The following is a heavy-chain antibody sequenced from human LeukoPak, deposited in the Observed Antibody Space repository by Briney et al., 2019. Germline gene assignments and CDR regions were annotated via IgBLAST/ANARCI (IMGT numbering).Heavy chain of an antibody. J-gene: IGHJ3*02. Sequence: ASVKVSCKASGYTFTSYGISWVRQAPGQGLEWVGLISAYNGKTNYAPKLQGRVTMTTDTSTSTAYMELRSLRSDDTAVYYCAREAKVEMATIRAFDIWGQGTMVTVSS. CDR3: AREAKVEMATIRAFDI. D-gene: IGHD5-24*01. V-gene: IGHV1-18*01. CDR1: GYTFTSYG. CDR2: ISAYNGKT.